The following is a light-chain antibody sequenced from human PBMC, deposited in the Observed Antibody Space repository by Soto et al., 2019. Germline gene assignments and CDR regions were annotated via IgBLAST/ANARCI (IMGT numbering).Light chain of an antibody. Sequence: EIVLTQSPGTLPLSPGQRPTLSCRAGQSVSSGNLACYQKKPGQAPRLXIYGTSNRATGIPDRFSGSASETDLTLTINRLEPEDSAVYYCQQYGSSPLWTFGQGTKVDIK. CDR1: QSVSSGN. V-gene: IGKV3-20*01. CDR2: GTS. J-gene: IGKJ1*01. CDR3: QQYGSSPLWT.